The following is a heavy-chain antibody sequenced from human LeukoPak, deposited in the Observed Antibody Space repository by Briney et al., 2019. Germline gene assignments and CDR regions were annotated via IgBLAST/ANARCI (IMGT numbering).Heavy chain of an antibody. V-gene: IGHV3-21*01. D-gene: IGHD6-6*01. CDR3: ARSYSSSRGTFDY. J-gene: IGHJ4*02. Sequence: GGSLRLSRAASGFTLSSYSMNWVRQAPGKGPEWVSSITSSSSYIYYADSVKGRFTISRDNAKNSLYLQMNSLRAEDTAVYYCARSYSSSRGTFDYWGQGTLVTVSS. CDR1: GFTLSSYS. CDR2: ITSSSSYI.